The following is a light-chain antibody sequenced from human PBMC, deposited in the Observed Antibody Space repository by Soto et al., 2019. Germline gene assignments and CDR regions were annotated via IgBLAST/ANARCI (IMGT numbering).Light chain of an antibody. CDR3: QQYGSSPYT. Sequence: IVLTQSPGTLSLSPGERATLSCRASQSVSSSDLSWYQQKPGQPPRLLIYGASSRATGIPDRFSGSGSGTDFTLTISRLEPEDFAVYYCQQYGSSPYTFGQGTKLEIK. V-gene: IGKV3-20*01. CDR2: GAS. J-gene: IGKJ2*01. CDR1: QSVSSSD.